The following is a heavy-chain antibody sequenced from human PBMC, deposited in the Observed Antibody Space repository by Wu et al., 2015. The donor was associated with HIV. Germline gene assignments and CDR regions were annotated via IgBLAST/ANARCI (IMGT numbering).Heavy chain of an antibody. CDR3: ARQRAYTSGWYIFDY. CDR1: IHFSSYD. CDR2: MNPRSGNT. D-gene: IGHD6-19*01. Sequence: GREVKKPRGLSEGLLQGFWIHFSSYDINWVRQALDKAEWMGWMNPRSGNTGYAQKFQGRVTMTRDTSITTAYMELSSLRSEDTAVYYCARQRAYTSGWYIFDYWGQGTLVTVSS. J-gene: IGHJ4*02. V-gene: IGHV1-8*01.